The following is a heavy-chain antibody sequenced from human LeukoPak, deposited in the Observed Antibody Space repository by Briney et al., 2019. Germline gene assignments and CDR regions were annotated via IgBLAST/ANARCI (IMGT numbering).Heavy chain of an antibody. J-gene: IGHJ4*02. D-gene: IGHD3-10*01. CDR2: IKQDGSEK. V-gene: IGHV3-7*03. CDR1: GFTFSSYW. Sequence: PGGSLRLSCATSGFTFSSYWMSWVRQAPGKGLEWVANIKQDGSEKYYVDSVKGRFTISRDNAKNSLYLQMNSLRAEDTAVYYCARVPLWFGKTIFDYWGQGTLVTVSS. CDR3: ARVPLWFGKTIFDY.